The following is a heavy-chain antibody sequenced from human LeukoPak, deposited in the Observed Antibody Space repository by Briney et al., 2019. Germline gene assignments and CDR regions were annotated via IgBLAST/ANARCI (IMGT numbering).Heavy chain of an antibody. Sequence: SETLSLTCTVSGGSVSNSLYYWSWIRQPPGKGLEWIGYIYYNGDTNYNPSLKSRVTISVDTSKNQFSLKLSSVTAADTAVYYCARGIGVTTYYDYVWGSYRSASFDYWGQGTLVTVSS. D-gene: IGHD3-16*02. CDR3: ARGIGVTTYYDYVWGSYRSASFDY. CDR2: IYYNGDT. J-gene: IGHJ4*02. V-gene: IGHV4-61*01. CDR1: GGSVSNSLYY.